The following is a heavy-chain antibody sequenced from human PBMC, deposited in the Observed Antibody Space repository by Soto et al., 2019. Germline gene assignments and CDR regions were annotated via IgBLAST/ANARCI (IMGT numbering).Heavy chain of an antibody. CDR1: GDSVGNGPYY. J-gene: IGHJ6*02. V-gene: IGHV4-61*01. CDR3: ARVGTSCHSGGCYYYYGLGL. D-gene: IGHD1-26*01. Sequence: QVRLQESGPGLVKPSETLSLSCLVSGDSVGNGPYYWSWIRQPPGKGLEWIGYIYYSGSTNLNPSLESRVNISIDTSKNQFSLKLRSVTAADAAVYFCARVGTSCHSGGCYYYYGLGLWGHGTTVAISS. CDR2: IYYSGST.